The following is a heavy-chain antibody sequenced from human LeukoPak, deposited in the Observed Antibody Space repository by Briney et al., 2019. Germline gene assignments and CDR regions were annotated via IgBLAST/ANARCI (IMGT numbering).Heavy chain of an antibody. D-gene: IGHD6-19*01. CDR2: ISGSGGST. CDR3: AKGLAVAGHFDY. Sequence: GGSLRLSCAASGFTSSSHAMSWVRQAPGKGLEWVSAISGSGGSTYYADSVKGRFTISRDKSKNTLYLQMNSLRAEDTAVYYCAKGLAVAGHFDYWGQGTLVTVSS. J-gene: IGHJ4*02. V-gene: IGHV3-23*01. CDR1: GFTSSSHA.